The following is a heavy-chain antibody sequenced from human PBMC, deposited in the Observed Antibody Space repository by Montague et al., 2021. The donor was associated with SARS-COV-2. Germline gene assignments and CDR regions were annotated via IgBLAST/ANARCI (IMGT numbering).Heavy chain of an antibody. Sequence: SETLSLTCAVYGGSFSGYYWSWIRQPPGKGLEWIGEINHSGSTNYNPSLKSRVTISVDTSTNQFSLKLSSVTAADTAVYYCASLTLGYSSSTSCYSDWFDPWGQGTLVTVSS. J-gene: IGHJ5*02. CDR2: INHSGST. V-gene: IGHV4-34*01. CDR1: GGSFSGYY. CDR3: ASLTLGYSSSTSCYSDWFDP. D-gene: IGHD2-2*02.